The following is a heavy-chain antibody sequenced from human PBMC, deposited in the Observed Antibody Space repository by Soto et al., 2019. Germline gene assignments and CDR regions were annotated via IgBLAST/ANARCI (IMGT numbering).Heavy chain of an antibody. J-gene: IGHJ4*02. CDR1: GYTFTGCY. D-gene: IGHD3-22*01. V-gene: IGHV1-2*04. CDR3: ARVNHYYDSSGYYTFDY. Sequence: ASVKVSCKASGYTFTGCYMHWVRQAPGQGLEWMGWINPNSGGTNYAQKFQGWVTMTRDTSTSTAYMELRSLRSDDTAVYYCARVNHYYDSSGYYTFDYWGQGTLVTVSS. CDR2: INPNSGGT.